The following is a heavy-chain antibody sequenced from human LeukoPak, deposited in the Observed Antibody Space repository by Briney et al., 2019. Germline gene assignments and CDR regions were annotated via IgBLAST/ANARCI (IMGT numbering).Heavy chain of an antibody. CDR1: GFTFSSYA. D-gene: IGHD5-12*01. CDR3: ARDDGDSAQRHSGYGYFDY. V-gene: IGHV3-30-3*01. J-gene: IGHJ4*02. Sequence: GGSLRLSCAASGFTFSSYAMHCVRQAPGKGLEWVAVISHDGSNKYYADSVKGRFTISRDNSKNTLYLQMNSLRAEDTAVYYCARDDGDSAQRHSGYGYFDYWGQGTLVTVSS. CDR2: ISHDGSNK.